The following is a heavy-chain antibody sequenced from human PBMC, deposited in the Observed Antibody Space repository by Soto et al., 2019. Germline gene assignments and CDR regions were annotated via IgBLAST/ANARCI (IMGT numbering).Heavy chain of an antibody. Sequence: TLSLTCVGSGDTVSSNSVAWNWFRQSPSRGLEWLGRTYYRSRWYSDYAVSVRSRIDINADISKNQVSLQLNSVTPEDTAVYYCARSEEDSDYYYYGMDVWGQGTTVTVSS. J-gene: IGHJ6*02. CDR3: ARSEEDSDYYYYGMDV. CDR1: GDTVSSNSVA. V-gene: IGHV6-1*01. CDR2: TYYRSRWYS. D-gene: IGHD2-15*01.